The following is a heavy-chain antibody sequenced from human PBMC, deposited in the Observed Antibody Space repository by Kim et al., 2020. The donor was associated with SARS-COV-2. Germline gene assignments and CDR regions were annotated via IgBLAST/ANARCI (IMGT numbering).Heavy chain of an antibody. J-gene: IGHJ6*02. V-gene: IGHV4-39*07. Sequence: LKSRVTISVATSKNQFSLKLTSVTAADTAVYYCARDLVGGTGYYYYGMDVWGQGTTVTVSS. D-gene: IGHD1-26*01. CDR3: ARDLVGGTGYYYYGMDV.